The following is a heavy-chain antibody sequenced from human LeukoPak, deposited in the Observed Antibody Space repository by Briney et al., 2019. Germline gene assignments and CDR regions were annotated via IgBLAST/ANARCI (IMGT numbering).Heavy chain of an antibody. Sequence: GGSLRLSCAASGFTFSSYAMSWVRQAPGKGLEWVSAISGSGGSTYYADSVKGRFTISRDNSKNTLYLQMNSLRAEDTAVYYCAIYYFGSGGYSTPPPFFDYWGQGTLVT. CDR3: AIYYFGSGGYSTPPPFFDY. CDR2: ISGSGGST. J-gene: IGHJ4*01. V-gene: IGHV3-23*01. CDR1: GFTFSSYA. D-gene: IGHD3-10*01.